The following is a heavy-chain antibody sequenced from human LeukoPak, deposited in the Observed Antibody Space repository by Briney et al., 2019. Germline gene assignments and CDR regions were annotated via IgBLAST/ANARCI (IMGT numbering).Heavy chain of an antibody. V-gene: IGHV1-3*03. Sequence: ASVKVSCKASGYTFTSYAMHWVRQAPGQRLEWMGWINAGNGNTKYSQEFQGRVTITRDTSASTAYMELSSLRSEDMAVYYCARSALGSSSSGAFFYAFDIWGQGTMVTVSS. CDR1: GYTFTSYA. J-gene: IGHJ3*02. D-gene: IGHD6-6*01. CDR3: ARSALGSSSSGAFFYAFDI. CDR2: INAGNGNT.